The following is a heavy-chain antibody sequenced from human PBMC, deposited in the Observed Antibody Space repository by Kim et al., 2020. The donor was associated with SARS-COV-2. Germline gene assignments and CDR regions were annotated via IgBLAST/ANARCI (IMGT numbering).Heavy chain of an antibody. J-gene: IGHJ4*02. D-gene: IGHD3-9*01. V-gene: IGHV1-24*01. Sequence: ETIYAQTFQGRVTLTEDTSTDTAYMELSSLRSEETAVYYCATVDFDWFYFWGQGTLVTVSS. CDR3: ATVDFDWFYF. CDR2: ET.